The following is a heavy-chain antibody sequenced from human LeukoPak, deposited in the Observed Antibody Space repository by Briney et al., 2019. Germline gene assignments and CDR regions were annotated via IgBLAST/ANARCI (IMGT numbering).Heavy chain of an antibody. CDR1: GGSISSYY. Sequence: ASETLSLTCTVSGGSISSYYWSWIRQPPGKGLEWIGYIYYSGSTNYTPSLKSRVTISVDTSKNQFSLKLSSVTAADTAVYYCARAKTYYYDSSGYGPFDYWGQGTLVTVSS. CDR2: IYYSGST. D-gene: IGHD3-22*01. CDR3: ARAKTYYYDSSGYGPFDY. J-gene: IGHJ4*02. V-gene: IGHV4-59*01.